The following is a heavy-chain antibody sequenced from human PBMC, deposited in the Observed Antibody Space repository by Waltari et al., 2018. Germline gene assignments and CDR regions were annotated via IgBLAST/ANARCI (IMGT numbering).Heavy chain of an antibody. V-gene: IGHV1-2*02. CDR2: INPNSGGT. D-gene: IGHD1-26*01. CDR3: ARLEWELPDFDY. CDR1: GYTFTGYY. Sequence: QLQLVQSGAEVKKPGASGTVSCKASGYTFTGYYIPWVRQAPGQGLEWRGWINPNSGGTNYAQKFQGRVTMTRDTSISTADMELSRLRSDDTAVYYCARLEWELPDFDYWGQGTLVTVSS. J-gene: IGHJ4*02.